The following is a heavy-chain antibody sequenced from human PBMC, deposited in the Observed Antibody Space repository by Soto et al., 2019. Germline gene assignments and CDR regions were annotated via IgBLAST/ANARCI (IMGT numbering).Heavy chain of an antibody. V-gene: IGHV3-23*01. CDR1: GFTFSSYA. D-gene: IGHD3-3*01. Sequence: EVQLLESGGGLVQPGGSLRLSCAVSGFTFSSYAMSWVRQAPGKGLEWVSAISNSGASTYYADSVKGRFTISRDNSKNKLYLQMNSLRAEDTAVYYCANGHGIFGVVIPSDYWGQGTLVTVSS. CDR2: ISNSGAST. J-gene: IGHJ4*02. CDR3: ANGHGIFGVVIPSDY.